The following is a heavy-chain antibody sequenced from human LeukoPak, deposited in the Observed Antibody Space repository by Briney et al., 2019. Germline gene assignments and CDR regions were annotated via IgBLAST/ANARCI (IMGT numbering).Heavy chain of an antibody. Sequence: WGSLRLSCSASGCTFSSYAMHWVRQAPGKGLEYLSAISSNGGYTYYADSVKGRFTISRDNSKNTLYLQMSSLRADDTAVYYCVKFGGMDYWGQGTLVTVSS. CDR2: ISSNGGYT. CDR3: VKFGGMDY. CDR1: GCTFSSYA. D-gene: IGHD3-10*01. V-gene: IGHV3-64D*06. J-gene: IGHJ4*02.